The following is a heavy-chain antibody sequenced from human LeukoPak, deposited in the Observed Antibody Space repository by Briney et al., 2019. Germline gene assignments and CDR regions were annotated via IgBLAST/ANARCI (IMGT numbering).Heavy chain of an antibody. J-gene: IGHJ4*02. V-gene: IGHV3-20*04. CDR3: ARSLGRRRIAAAGMDYFDY. CDR2: INWNGNST. CDR1: GFTFDDYG. D-gene: IGHD6-13*01. Sequence: PGGSLRLSGAASGFTFDDYGMSWDRQAPGKGLEWVSAINWNGNSTGYADSVKGRFTISRDNAKNSLYLQMNSLRAEDTALYYCARSLGRRRIAAAGMDYFDYWGQGTLVTVSS.